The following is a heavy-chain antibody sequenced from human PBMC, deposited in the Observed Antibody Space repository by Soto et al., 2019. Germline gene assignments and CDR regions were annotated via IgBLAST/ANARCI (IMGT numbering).Heavy chain of an antibody. V-gene: IGHV4-34*02. J-gene: IGHJ4*02. Sequence: QVQLQQWGAGLLKPSETLSLTCAVSGGSFSSYYWSWIRQPPGKGLKWIGEINHSGSTNYTPSLKSRVTISVDTSKNQFSLKLSSVTAADTAVYYCARVRWDQPWVFDYWGQGTLVTVSS. CDR1: GGSFSSYY. D-gene: IGHD1-26*01. CDR2: INHSGST. CDR3: ARVRWDQPWVFDY.